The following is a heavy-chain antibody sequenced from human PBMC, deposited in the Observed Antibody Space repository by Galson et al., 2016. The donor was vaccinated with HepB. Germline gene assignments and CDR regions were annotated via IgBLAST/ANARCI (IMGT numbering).Heavy chain of an antibody. Sequence: SLRLSCAGSGFTIRLYTMNWVRQAPGKGLEWVSSITPRSTMSYADSVKGRFNISRDDYSGFLQMNRLRNEDTGVYDWSRPPRGTYENFGFDHWGQGTLVTISS. CDR2: ITPRSTM. D-gene: IGHD1-26*01. V-gene: IGHV3-69-1*02. CDR3: SRPPRGTYENFGFDH. CDR1: GFTIRLYT. J-gene: IGHJ4*02.